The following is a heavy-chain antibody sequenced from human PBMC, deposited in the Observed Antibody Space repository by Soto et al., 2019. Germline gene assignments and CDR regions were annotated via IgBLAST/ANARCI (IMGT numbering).Heavy chain of an antibody. Sequence: QLQLQESGPGLVKPSETLSLTCTVSGGSISSSSYYWGWIRQPPGKGLEWIGSIYYSGSTYYNPSLKSSVPISVDTAKNQFSRRLGSVTAADTAGYYCARWQGIGSSAFDTWGQGTMVTVPS. D-gene: IGHD3-10*01. CDR2: IYYSGST. CDR3: ARWQGIGSSAFDT. V-gene: IGHV4-39*01. J-gene: IGHJ3*02. CDR1: GGSISSSSYY.